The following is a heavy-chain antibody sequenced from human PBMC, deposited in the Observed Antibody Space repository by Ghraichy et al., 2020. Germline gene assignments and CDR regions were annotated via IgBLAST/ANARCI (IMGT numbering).Heavy chain of an antibody. CDR1: GYTFTTYA. V-gene: IGHV1-18*01. J-gene: IGHJ6*03. D-gene: IGHD2-15*01. CDR3: ARGARDSHFHYYMDV. CDR2: IDPYKVDT. Sequence: ASVKVSCKASGYTFTTYAITWVRQAPGQGLEWMGWIDPYKVDTNYAQKFQGRVTMTTDTSRRTVYMEVRGLKSDDTAVYYCARGARDSHFHYYMDVWGKGTTVTVSS.